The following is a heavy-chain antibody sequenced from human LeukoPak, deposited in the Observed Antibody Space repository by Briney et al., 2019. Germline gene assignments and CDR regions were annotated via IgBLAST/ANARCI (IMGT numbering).Heavy chain of an antibody. CDR2: IYYSGST. V-gene: IGHV4-59*08. CDR1: GGSISSYD. D-gene: IGHD6-13*01. CDR3: ARLGTYSSSWSHDY. Sequence: SETLSLTCTVSGGSISSYDWSWIRQPPGKGLEWIGYIYYSGSTNYNPSLKSRVTISVDTSKNQFSLKLSSVTAADTAVYYCARLGTYSSSWSHDYWGQGTLVTVSS. J-gene: IGHJ4*02.